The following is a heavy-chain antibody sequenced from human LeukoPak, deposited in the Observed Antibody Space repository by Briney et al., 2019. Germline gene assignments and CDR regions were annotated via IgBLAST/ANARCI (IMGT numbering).Heavy chain of an antibody. Sequence: SETLSLTCAVDGGSFSGYYWSWIRQPPGKGLEWIGEINHSGSTNYNPSLKSRVTISVDTSKNQFSLKLSSVTAADTAVYYCATSPPVAGTPFYFDYWGQGTLVTVSS. CDR3: ATSPPVAGTPFYFDY. D-gene: IGHD6-19*01. CDR2: INHSGST. J-gene: IGHJ4*02. V-gene: IGHV4-34*01. CDR1: GGSFSGYY.